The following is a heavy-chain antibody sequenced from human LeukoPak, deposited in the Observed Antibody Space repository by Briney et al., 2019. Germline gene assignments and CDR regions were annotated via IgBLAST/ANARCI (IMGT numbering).Heavy chain of an antibody. CDR2: VDPQTGET. CDR3: VTDGYGDYWDRF. D-gene: IGHD4-17*01. CDR1: GYIFTDYY. Sequence: GATVKISCKASGYIFTDYYMHWVQQAPGKGLEYMGRVDPQTGETIYAEKFQGRVTMTADTSTDTAYMELTSLRSEDTAVYFCVTDGYGDYWDRFWGEESLVTASS. J-gene: IGHJ4*02. V-gene: IGHV1-69-2*01.